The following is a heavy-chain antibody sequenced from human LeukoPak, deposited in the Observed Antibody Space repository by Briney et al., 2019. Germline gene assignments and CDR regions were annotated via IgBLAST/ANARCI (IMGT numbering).Heavy chain of an antibody. D-gene: IGHD2-21*02. Sequence: SETMSLTCTVSGGSISSYYWSWIRQPPGKGLEWIGYIYYSGSTNNNPSLKSRVTISVDTSKNQFSLKLSSVTAADTAVYYCASTHQYCGGDCYSGTFDIWGQGTMVTVSS. V-gene: IGHV4-59*01. CDR2: IYYSGST. CDR1: GGSISSYY. J-gene: IGHJ3*02. CDR3: ASTHQYCGGDCYSGTFDI.